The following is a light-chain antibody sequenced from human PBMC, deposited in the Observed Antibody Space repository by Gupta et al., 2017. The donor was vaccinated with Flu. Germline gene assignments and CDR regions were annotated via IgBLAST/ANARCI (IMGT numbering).Light chain of an antibody. CDR3: MQALQAPS. V-gene: IGKV2-28*01. Sequence: DIVMTQSPLSLPVTPGEPASISCRSSQSLLHSNGYNYLDWYLQKPGQSPQLLIYLGSNRASGVPDRFSGSGSGTDLTLKISRVEAEDVGVYYCMQALQAPSCGGVTKVEIK. CDR1: QSLLHSNGYNY. J-gene: IGKJ4*01. CDR2: LGS.